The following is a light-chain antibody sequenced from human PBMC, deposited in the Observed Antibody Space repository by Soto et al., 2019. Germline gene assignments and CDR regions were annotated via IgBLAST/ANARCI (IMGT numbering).Light chain of an antibody. J-gene: IGKJ1*01. CDR3: PQYHTLTLGT. V-gene: IGKV3D-7*01. Sequence: EYVLTGSAFSRSLSQGARATLSCRASQSVSSSYLAWYQQKPGQAPRLLIFSASTRASGIPARLSGSGSGTEFTLSISGLQSADFGVHSCPQYHTLTLGTFGQGTKVDIK. CDR1: QSVSSSY. CDR2: SAS.